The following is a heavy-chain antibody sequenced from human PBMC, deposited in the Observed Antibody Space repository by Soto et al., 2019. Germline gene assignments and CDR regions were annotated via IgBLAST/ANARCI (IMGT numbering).Heavy chain of an antibody. V-gene: IGHV1-69*13. D-gene: IGHD3-16*01. CDR2: IIPIFGTA. CDR3: ARHLGGNHYYYGMDV. CDR1: GYTFTSYY. J-gene: IGHJ6*02. Sequence: SVKVSCKTSGYTFTSYYMHWVRQAPGQGLEWMGGIIPIFGTADYAQKFQGRVTITADDFTSTAYMELSSLRSEDTAVYYCARHLGGNHYYYGMDVWGQGTTVTVSS.